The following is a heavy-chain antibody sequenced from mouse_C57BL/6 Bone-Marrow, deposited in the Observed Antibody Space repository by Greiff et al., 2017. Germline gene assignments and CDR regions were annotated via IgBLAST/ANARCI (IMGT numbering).Heavy chain of an antibody. J-gene: IGHJ4*01. V-gene: IGHV5-4*03. CDR2: ISDGGSYT. Sequence: EVKLMESGGGLVKPGGSLKLSCAASGFTFSSYVMSWVRQTPEKRLEWVATISDGGSYTYYPDNVKGRFTISRDNAKNNLYLQMSHLKSEDTAMYYCASYYLMDYWGQGTSVTVSS. CDR1: GFTFSSYV. CDR3: ASYYLMDY.